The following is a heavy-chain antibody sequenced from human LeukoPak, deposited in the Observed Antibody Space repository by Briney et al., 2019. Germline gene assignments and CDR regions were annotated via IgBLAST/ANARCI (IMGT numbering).Heavy chain of an antibody. CDR2: IIPIFGTA. D-gene: IGHD3-9*01. V-gene: IGHV1-69*05. CDR1: GGTFSSYA. Sequence: SAKVSCKASGGTFSSYAISWVRQAPGQGLEWMGRIIPIFGTANYAQKFQGRVTVTTDESTSTAYMELSSLRSEDTAVYYCARLPDILTAFDIWGQGTMVTVSS. CDR3: ARLPDILTAFDI. J-gene: IGHJ3*02.